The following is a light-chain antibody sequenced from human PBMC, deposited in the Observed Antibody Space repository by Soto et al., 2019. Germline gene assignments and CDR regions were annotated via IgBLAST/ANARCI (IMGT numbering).Light chain of an antibody. CDR2: DVS. CDR1: SSDVGEYDY. V-gene: IGLV2-11*01. Sequence: QSALTQPRSVSGSPGQSVTISCTGTSSDVGEYDYVSWYQQHPGKAPKLMIFDVSERPSGVPDRFSGSKTGNTASLTISGLQAEDEADYYCCSYAGSPYVFGNGTKSPS. J-gene: IGLJ1*01. CDR3: CSYAGSPYV.